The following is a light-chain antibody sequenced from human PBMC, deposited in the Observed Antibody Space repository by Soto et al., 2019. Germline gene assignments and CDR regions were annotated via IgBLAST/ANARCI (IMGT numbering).Light chain of an antibody. Sequence: ENVLTQSPGTLSLSPGERATLSCRASQSFGNNYLAWYKQNPVQPPRLLIFDASNRATGIPDRFSGSGSGADFTLTINRLDPDDFAVFYCQQYATPPLTFGQWTKVEVK. CDR2: DAS. V-gene: IGKV3-20*01. CDR1: QSFGNNY. J-gene: IGKJ1*01. CDR3: QQYATPPLT.